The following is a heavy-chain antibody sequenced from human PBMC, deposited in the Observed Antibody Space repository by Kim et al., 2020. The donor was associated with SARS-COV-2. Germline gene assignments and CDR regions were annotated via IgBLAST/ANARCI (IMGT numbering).Heavy chain of an antibody. CDR2: ISSNGGST. CDR1: GFTFSSYA. J-gene: IGHJ3*02. V-gene: IGHV3-64D*06. D-gene: IGHD6-19*01. Sequence: GGSLRLSCSASGFTFSSYAMHWVRQAPGKGLEYVSAISSNGGSTYYADSVKGRFTISRDNSKNTLYLQMSSLRAEDTAVYYCVKIPRAVAGTLLLHDAFDIWGQGTMVTVSS. CDR3: VKIPRAVAGTLLLHDAFDI.